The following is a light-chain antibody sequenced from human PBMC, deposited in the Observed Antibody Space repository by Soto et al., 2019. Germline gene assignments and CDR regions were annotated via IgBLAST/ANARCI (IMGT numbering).Light chain of an antibody. V-gene: IGKV3-20*01. Sequence: IVLTQCPCTRSLSQEERATLSCRASQSVSSSDLAWYQQKPGQAPRLLIYGASSRATGIPDRFSGSGSGTDFTLTISGLEPEDFAVYYCQQYGTSSLTFGGGTKVDIK. CDR3: QQYGTSSLT. CDR2: GAS. J-gene: IGKJ4*01. CDR1: QSVSSSD.